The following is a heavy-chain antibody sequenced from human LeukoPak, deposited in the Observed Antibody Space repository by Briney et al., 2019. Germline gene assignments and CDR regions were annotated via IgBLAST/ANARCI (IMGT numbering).Heavy chain of an antibody. V-gene: IGHV1-18*01. Sequence: ASVKVSCKASGYIFTTYGISWVRQAPGQGLEWMGWISAYNGNTNYAQKLQGRVTMTTDTSTSTAYMELRSLRSDDTAVYYCAKDLALRFLEWPGIDYWGQGTLVTVSS. D-gene: IGHD3-3*01. J-gene: IGHJ4*02. CDR2: ISAYNGNT. CDR3: AKDLALRFLEWPGIDY. CDR1: GYIFTTYG.